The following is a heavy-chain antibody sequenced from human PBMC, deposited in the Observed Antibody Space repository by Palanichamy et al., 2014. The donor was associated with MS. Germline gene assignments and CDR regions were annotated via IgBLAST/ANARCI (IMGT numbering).Heavy chain of an antibody. J-gene: IGHJ4*02. CDR3: AKASGTDCSSTSCYPRPYDY. D-gene: IGHD2-2*01. CDR2: IYSGGST. V-gene: IGHV3-66*02. CDR1: GFTVSSNY. Sequence: EVQLVESGGGLVQPGGSLRLSCAASGFTVSSNYMSWVRQAPGKGLEWVSVIYSGGSTYYADSVKGRFTISRDNSKNTLYLQMNSLRAEDTAVYYCAKASGTDCSSTSCYPRPYDYWGQGTLVTVSS.